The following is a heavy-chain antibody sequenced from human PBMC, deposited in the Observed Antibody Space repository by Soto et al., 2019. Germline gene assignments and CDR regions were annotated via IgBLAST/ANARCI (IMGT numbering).Heavy chain of an antibody. CDR3: ARDCSLGSRYCRWFDP. D-gene: IGHD2-15*01. CDR2: ISSSSSNI. CDR1: GFTLSGYA. J-gene: IGHJ5*02. V-gene: IGHV3-48*02. Sequence: EVQLVESGGGLVQPGGSLRLSCVASGFTLSGYAMNWVRQAPGKGLEWVSYISSSSSNIQYAGSVKGRFTISRDNAKNSLPLQINSLRDEDTAVYYCARDCSLGSRYCRWFDPWGQGTLVTVSS.